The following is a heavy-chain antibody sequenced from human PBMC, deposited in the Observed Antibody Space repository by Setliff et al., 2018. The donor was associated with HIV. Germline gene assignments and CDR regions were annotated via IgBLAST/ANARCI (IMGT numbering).Heavy chain of an antibody. CDR1: GFSISSGYY. CDR3: VRLGADYSNYAFDY. V-gene: IGHV4-38-2*02. J-gene: IGHJ4*02. CDR2: INYSGRT. Sequence: SETLSLTCTVSGFSISSGYYWAWIRQPPGKGLEWMGSINYSGRTYFNPSLRSPVTISVDTSKNQFSLKLTSVTAADTAVYYCVRLGADYSNYAFDYWGQGAPVTVSS. D-gene: IGHD4-4*01.